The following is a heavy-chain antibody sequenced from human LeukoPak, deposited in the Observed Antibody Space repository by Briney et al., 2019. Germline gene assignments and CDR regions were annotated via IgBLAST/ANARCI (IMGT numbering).Heavy chain of an antibody. V-gene: IGHV1-18*01. J-gene: IGHJ4*02. CDR2: ISTYYGNT. CDR3: ARVYSTNYYGSGDRPFLFDY. Sequence: ASVKVACKASGYTFTSYGFSWVRQAPGQGLEWMGWISTYYGNTNYAQKLQDRVTMTTDTSTSTAYMELTSLRSDDTAVYYCARVYSTNYYGSGDRPFLFDYWGQGTVVTVSS. CDR1: GYTFTSYG. D-gene: IGHD3-10*01.